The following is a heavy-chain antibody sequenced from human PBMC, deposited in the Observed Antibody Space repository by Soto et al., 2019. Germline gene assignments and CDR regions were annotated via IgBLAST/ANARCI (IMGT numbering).Heavy chain of an antibody. Sequence: QVQLVQSGAEVKKPGSSVKVSCKASGGSFSSYAISWVRQAPGQGLEWMGGIIPIFGTPSYAQKFQGRVTITADESTSTAYMELSSLRSEDTAVYYCTREYRSSSGRFDNWGQGTLVTVSS. CDR3: TREYRSSSGRFDN. CDR1: GGSFSSYA. J-gene: IGHJ4*02. D-gene: IGHD6-6*01. V-gene: IGHV1-69*01. CDR2: IIPIFGTP.